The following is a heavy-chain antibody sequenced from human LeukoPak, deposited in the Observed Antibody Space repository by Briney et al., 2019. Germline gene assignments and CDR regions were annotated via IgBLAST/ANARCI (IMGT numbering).Heavy chain of an antibody. Sequence: SETLSLTCTVSGGSISSYYWSWIRQPPGKGLEWIRYIYYSGSTNYNPSLKSRVTISVDTSKNQFSLKLSSVTAADTAVYYCARHVTPPGYGGNSSWDWGQGTLVTVSS. V-gene: IGHV4-59*08. CDR3: ARHVTPPGYGGNSSWD. CDR1: GGSISSYY. J-gene: IGHJ4*02. D-gene: IGHD4-23*01. CDR2: IYYSGST.